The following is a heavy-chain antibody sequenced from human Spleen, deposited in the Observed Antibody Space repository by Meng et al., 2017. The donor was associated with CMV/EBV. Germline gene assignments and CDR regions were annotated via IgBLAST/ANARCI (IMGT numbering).Heavy chain of an antibody. CDR3: ARLHCGSTTCYFFDP. Sequence: GGSFSGFSWSWIRPSPGKGLEWIGEISHSGSTDYNPTLESRVTISIDTSKKQFSLELTSVTAADTALYYCARLHCGSTTCYFFDPWGQGTLVTVSS. V-gene: IGHV4-34*01. CDR1: GGSFSGFS. J-gene: IGHJ5*02. CDR2: ISHSGST. D-gene: IGHD2-2*01.